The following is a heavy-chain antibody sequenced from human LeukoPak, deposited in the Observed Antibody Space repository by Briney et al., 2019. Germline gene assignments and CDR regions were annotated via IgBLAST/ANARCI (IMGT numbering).Heavy chain of an antibody. CDR1: GYTFTSYY. J-gene: IGHJ6*02. D-gene: IGHD5-18*01. CDR2: INPSGGST. V-gene: IGHV1-46*01. Sequence: PGASVKVSCKASGYTFTSYYMHWVRQAPGQGLEWMGIINPSGGSTSYAQKFQGRVTMTRDTSTSTVYMELSSLRSEDTAVYYCARDFLVETAYGRLVDTAMPYYYYYGMDVWGQGTTVTVSS. CDR3: ARDFLVETAYGRLVDTAMPYYYYYGMDV.